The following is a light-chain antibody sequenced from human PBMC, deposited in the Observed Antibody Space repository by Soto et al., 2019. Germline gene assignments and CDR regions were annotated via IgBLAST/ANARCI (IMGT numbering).Light chain of an antibody. CDR3: SPYTSTFTLI. Sequence: QSVLTQPASVSGSPGQSITISCTGTSSDVGGYNYSSWYQQDPGKAPKFIIYDVRNRPSGVSNRFSGSRSGNTASLTISGLQAEDEADSYCSPYTSTFTLIFGGGTNLTVL. CDR2: DVR. V-gene: IGLV2-14*01. CDR1: SSDVGGYNY. J-gene: IGLJ2*01.